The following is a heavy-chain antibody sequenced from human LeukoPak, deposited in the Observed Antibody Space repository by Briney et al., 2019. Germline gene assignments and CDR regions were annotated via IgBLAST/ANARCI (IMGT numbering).Heavy chain of an antibody. D-gene: IGHD5-24*01. V-gene: IGHV1-69*06. CDR3: ARDRGGYNYIRWFNP. CDR2: IIPIFGTA. Sequence: SVKVSCKASGGTFSSYTISWVRQAPGQGLEWMGEIIPIFGTASYAQKFQGRVTITADKSTNTVYMELTSLISEDTAMFYCARDRGGYNYIRWFNPWGQGTLVTVSS. J-gene: IGHJ5*02. CDR1: GGTFSSYT.